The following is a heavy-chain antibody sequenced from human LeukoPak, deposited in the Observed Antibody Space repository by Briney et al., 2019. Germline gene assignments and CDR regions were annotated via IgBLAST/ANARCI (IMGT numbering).Heavy chain of an antibody. V-gene: IGHV1-69*13. CDR3: ARRIEYCGGDCYSGYFDY. CDR1: GGTFTSYA. CDR2: IIPIFGTA. D-gene: IGHD2-21*02. J-gene: IGHJ4*02. Sequence: GASVKLSCKASGGTFTSYAISWVRQAPGQGLEWMGGIIPIFGTANYAQKFQGRVTITADESTSTAYMELSSLRSEDTAVYYCARRIEYCGGDCYSGYFDYWGQGTLVTVSS.